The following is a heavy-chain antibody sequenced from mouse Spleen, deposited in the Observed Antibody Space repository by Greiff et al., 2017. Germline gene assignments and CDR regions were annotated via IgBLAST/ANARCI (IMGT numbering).Heavy chain of an antibody. CDR3: AIGSSSAWFAY. D-gene: IGHD1-1*01. V-gene: IGHV2-2*01. CDR2: IWSGGST. J-gene: IGHJ3*01. CDR1: GFSLTSYG. Sequence: QVQLKQSGPGLVQPSQSLSITCTVSGFSLTSYGVHWVRQSPGKGLEWLGVIWSGGSTDYNAAFISRLSISKDNSKSQVFFKMNSLQADDTAIYYCAIGSSSAWFAYWGQGTLVTVSA.